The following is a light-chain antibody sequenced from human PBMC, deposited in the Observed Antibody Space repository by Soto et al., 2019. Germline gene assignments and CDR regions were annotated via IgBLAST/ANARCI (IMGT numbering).Light chain of an antibody. V-gene: IGLV8-61*01. J-gene: IGLJ1*01. CDR1: SGSVSSAHN. Sequence: QAVVTQESSFSVSPGGTVTLTCGLISGSVSSAHNPNWYQQTPGQAPRTLIYSTSTRSSGVPDRFSGSILGNKAALTITGAQADDESDYYCALFMGNDISVFGTGTKLTVL. CDR2: STS. CDR3: ALFMGNDISV.